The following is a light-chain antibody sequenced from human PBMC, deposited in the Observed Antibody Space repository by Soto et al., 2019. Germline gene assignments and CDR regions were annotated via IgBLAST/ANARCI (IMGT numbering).Light chain of an antibody. Sequence: DIQMTQSPSSLSASVGDRVTITCRASQSISSYLNWYQQKPGKAPKLLIYAASSLQSGVPSRFSGSGSGTDFTLTISSLQAEDVAVYYCHQYHSTPQTFGQGTRWIS. CDR1: QSISSY. CDR3: HQYHSTPQT. V-gene: IGKV1-39*01. J-gene: IGKJ1*01. CDR2: AAS.